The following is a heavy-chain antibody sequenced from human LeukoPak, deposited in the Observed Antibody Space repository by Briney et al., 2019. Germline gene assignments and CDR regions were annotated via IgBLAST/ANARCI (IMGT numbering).Heavy chain of an antibody. CDR1: GGSISRSSYY. CDR3: ARHQWQESNWFDP. CDR2: TYYGGST. Sequence: SETLSLTCTVFGGSISRSSYYWGWIRQPPGKGLEWIGSTYYGGSTYYSPSLKSRVTISVDTSKTHFSLRLSSVTAADTAMYYCARHQWQESNWFDPWGQGTLVTVSS. D-gene: IGHD6-19*01. V-gene: IGHV4-39*01. J-gene: IGHJ5*02.